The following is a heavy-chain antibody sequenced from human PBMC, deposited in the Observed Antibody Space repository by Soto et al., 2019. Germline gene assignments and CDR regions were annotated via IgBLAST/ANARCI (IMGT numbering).Heavy chain of an antibody. CDR2: IGPESGAT. J-gene: IGHJ4*02. Sequence: SVKVACKAAGYTFTGHYIHWVRQAPEQGPEWMGEIGPESGATRYAQRFQGRVTMTRDMSITTVYMELNNLSPDDTAVYYCGRGRSGQIVVFYWGQGTPVTVSS. V-gene: IGHV1-2*02. CDR1: GYTFTGHY. D-gene: IGHD1-26*01. CDR3: GRGRSGQIVVFY.